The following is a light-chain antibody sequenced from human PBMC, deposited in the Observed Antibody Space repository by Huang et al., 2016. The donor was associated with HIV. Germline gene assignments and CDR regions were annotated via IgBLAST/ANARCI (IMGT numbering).Light chain of an antibody. CDR2: VAS. J-gene: IGKJ5*01. CDR1: QDIDND. CDR3: QKYNSAPIT. V-gene: IGKV1-27*01. Sequence: DIQMTQSPSSLSASVGDSVTITCRASQDIDNDLAWYQQKTGKVTKLLIFVASALKSGVPPRVSGSGSGTHFSLNISSLQPEDVATYYCQKYNSAPITFGQGTRLE.